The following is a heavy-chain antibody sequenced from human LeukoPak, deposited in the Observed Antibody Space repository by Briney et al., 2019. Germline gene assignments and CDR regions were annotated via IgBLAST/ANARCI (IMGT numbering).Heavy chain of an antibody. V-gene: IGHV4-59*08. CDR1: GGSISGSY. Sequence: SETLSLTCTVSGGSISGSYWDWIRQSPGKGLEWLGYVYYTGRTNYNSSLKSRVTMSVDTSKNQFSLRLNSVTAADTAVYYCAKTRGYSGYDSLGYFDYWGQGTLVTVSS. CDR3: AKTRGYSGYDSLGYFDY. J-gene: IGHJ4*02. CDR2: VYYTGRT. D-gene: IGHD5-12*01.